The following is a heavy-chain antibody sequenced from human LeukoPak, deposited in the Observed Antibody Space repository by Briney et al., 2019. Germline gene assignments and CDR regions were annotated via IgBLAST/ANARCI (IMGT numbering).Heavy chain of an antibody. CDR3: AKGGSGYYVFDY. J-gene: IGHJ4*02. CDR2: ISYDGSNK. Sequence: GGSLRLSCAASGFTFSSYGMHWVRQAPGKGLEWVAVISYDGSNKYYADSVKGRFTISRDNSKNTLYLQMNSLRAEDTAVYYCAKGGSGYYVFDYWGQGTLVTVSS. V-gene: IGHV3-30*18. CDR1: GFTFSSYG. D-gene: IGHD3-22*01.